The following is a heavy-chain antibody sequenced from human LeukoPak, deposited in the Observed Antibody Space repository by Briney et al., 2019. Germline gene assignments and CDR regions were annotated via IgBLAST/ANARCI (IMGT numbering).Heavy chain of an antibody. CDR1: GDSVSNSAYS. V-gene: IGHV4-61*02. D-gene: IGHD3-22*01. CDR3: ARGPYSYDSSGAFDI. J-gene: IGHJ3*02. CDR2: FYTSGST. Sequence: SETLSLTCTVSGDSVSNSAYSWSWIRQPPGKGLEWIGRFYTSGSTNYNPSLKSRVTISVDTSKNQFSLKLSSVTAADTAVYFCARGPYSYDSSGAFDIWGQGTMVTVSS.